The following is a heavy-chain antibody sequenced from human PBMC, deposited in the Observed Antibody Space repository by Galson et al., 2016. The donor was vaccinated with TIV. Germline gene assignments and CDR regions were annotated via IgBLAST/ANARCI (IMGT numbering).Heavy chain of an antibody. Sequence: SETLSLTCTVSGGSIITKSYYWGWIRQPPGKGLEWIGIVYDNGQAYYIPSLKSRVTISVDTSKNQFSLRVTSVTAADTAVYYCARQSTPPGPDFDSWFDSWGQGILVTVSS. V-gene: IGHV4-39*07. D-gene: IGHD3-9*01. CDR3: ARQSTPPGPDFDSWFDS. CDR2: VYDNGQA. J-gene: IGHJ5*01. CDR1: GGSIITKSYY.